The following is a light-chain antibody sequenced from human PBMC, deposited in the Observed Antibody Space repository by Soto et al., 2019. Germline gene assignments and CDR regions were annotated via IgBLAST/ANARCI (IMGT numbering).Light chain of an antibody. V-gene: IGKV1-5*03. CDR3: QQYDSFPYT. CDR1: QGISSW. J-gene: IGKJ2*01. Sequence: DIQMTQSPSSVSASVGDRVTITCRASQGISSWLGWYQQKPRRAPKLLIYRASDLESGVPSRFSGSGSGTEFTLTISRLQPDDFATYYCQQYDSFPYTFGQGSKLDIK. CDR2: RAS.